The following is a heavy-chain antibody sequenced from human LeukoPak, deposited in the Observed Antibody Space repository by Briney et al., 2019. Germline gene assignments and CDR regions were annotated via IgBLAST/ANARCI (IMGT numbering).Heavy chain of an antibody. CDR2: IYYSGST. J-gene: IGHJ3*02. D-gene: IGHD2-2*01. V-gene: IGHV4-30-4*08. Sequence: SETLSLTCTVSGGSISSGDYYWSWIRQPAGKGLKWIGYIYYSGSTYCNPSLKSRVTISVDTSKNQFSLKLSSVTAADTAVYYCARADSVVVPAATSGAFDIWGQGTMVTVSS. CDR3: ARADSVVVPAATSGAFDI. CDR1: GGSISSGDYY.